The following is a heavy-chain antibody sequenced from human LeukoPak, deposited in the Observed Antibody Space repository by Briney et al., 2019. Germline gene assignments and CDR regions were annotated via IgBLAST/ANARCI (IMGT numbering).Heavy chain of an antibody. CDR1: GFTFSNAW. V-gene: IGHV3-15*07. J-gene: IGHJ4*02. CDR2: IKSKTVGGTT. Sequence: PGGSLRLSCAASGFTFSNAWMNWVRQAPGKGLEWVGRIKSKTVGGTTDYAAPVKGRFTISRDDSKNTLYLQMNSLKTEDTAVYYCSTTYYYDSSEGYWGQGTLVTVSS. D-gene: IGHD3-22*01. CDR3: STTYYYDSSEGY.